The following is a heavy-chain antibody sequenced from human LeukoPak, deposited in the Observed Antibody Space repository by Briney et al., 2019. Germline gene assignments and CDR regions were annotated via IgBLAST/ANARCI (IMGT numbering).Heavy chain of an antibody. CDR1: GFTFDDYA. CDR2: ISWNSGSI. D-gene: IGHD3-22*01. J-gene: IGHJ4*02. V-gene: IGHV3-9*01. Sequence: GGSLRLSCAVSGFTFDDYAMHWVRQAPGKGLEWVSGISWNSGSIGCADSVKGRFTISGDNAKNSLYLQMNSLRAEDTALYYCAKGDYDSSGYYGGLEYWGQGTLVTVSS. CDR3: AKGDYDSSGYYGGLEY.